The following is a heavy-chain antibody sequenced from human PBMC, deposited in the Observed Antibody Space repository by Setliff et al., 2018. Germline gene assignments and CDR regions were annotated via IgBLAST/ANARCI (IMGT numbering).Heavy chain of an antibody. CDR1: GKSFTKYD. D-gene: IGHD4-17*01. V-gene: IGHV1-8*01. CDR3: ARRSGDRGMTTGWPDDFDY. CDR2: MHPNSGNT. Sequence: ASVKVSCKTLGKSFTKYDFHWVRQATGQGLEWMGWMHPNSGNTGYAQKFQGRVTMTSNTAINTAYMELMRLTSEDTAVYYCARRSGDRGMTTGWPDDFDYWGRGTLVTVSS. J-gene: IGHJ4*01.